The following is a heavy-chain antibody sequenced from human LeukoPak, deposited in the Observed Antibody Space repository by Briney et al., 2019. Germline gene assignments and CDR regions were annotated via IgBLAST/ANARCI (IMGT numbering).Heavy chain of an antibody. CDR3: ATYSSLNRREFQY. D-gene: IGHD3-22*01. V-gene: IGHV3-21*01. J-gene: IGHJ1*01. CDR1: GFTFSSYA. CDR2: IGTRSSSI. Sequence: GGSLRLSCAASGFTFSSYAMNWVRQAPGKGLEWVSSIGTRSSSIYYADSLKGRFTISRDNAKNSLYLQMNSLRAEDTAVYYCATYSSLNRREFQYWGQGTLLTVSS.